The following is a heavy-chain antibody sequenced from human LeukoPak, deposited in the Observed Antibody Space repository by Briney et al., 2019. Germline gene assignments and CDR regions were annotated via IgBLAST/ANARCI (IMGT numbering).Heavy chain of an antibody. CDR2: ISYYRSNK. Sequence: GGSLRLSCAASGFTFSSDGMHWIRQAPGKGLELVAVISYYRSNKYYADSVKSRFTISRDNSKNTLYLQMNSLRAEDTAVYSCANGRAITMPHFDYWGQGNLVTVSS. CDR3: ANGRAITMPHFDY. D-gene: IGHD3-10*01. J-gene: IGHJ4*02. CDR1: GFTFSSDG. V-gene: IGHV3-30*18.